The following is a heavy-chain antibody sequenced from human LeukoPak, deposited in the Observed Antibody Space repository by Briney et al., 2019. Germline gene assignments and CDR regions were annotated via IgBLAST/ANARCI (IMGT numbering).Heavy chain of an antibody. Sequence: PGGSLRLSCAASGFTVSSNYMSWVRQAPGKGLEWVSAISGSGGSTYYADSVKGRFTISSDNAKNSLFLQMNSLRAEDTAIYYCTTDTWYSAGHWGQGTLVTVSS. CDR3: TTDTWYSAGH. V-gene: IGHV3-23*01. CDR1: GFTVSSNY. D-gene: IGHD2-15*01. J-gene: IGHJ4*02. CDR2: ISGSGGST.